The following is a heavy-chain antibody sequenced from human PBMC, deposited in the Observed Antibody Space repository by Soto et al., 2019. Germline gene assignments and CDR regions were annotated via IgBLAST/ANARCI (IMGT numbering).Heavy chain of an antibody. CDR2: IWYDGSSK. CDR1: GFTFSSYG. V-gene: IGHV3-33*01. Sequence: LRLSCAASGFTFSSYGMHWVRQAPGKGLEWVADIWYDGSSKYYADSVKGRFTISRDNSKNTLYLQMNSLRAEDTAVYYCARGTGTFYFDSWGQGTLVTVS. J-gene: IGHJ4*02. CDR3: ARGTGTFYFDS. D-gene: IGHD3-9*01.